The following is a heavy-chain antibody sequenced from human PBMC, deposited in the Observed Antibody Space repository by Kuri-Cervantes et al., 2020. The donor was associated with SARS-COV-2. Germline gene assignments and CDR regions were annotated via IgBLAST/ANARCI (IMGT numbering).Heavy chain of an antibody. D-gene: IGHD2-2*01. V-gene: IGHV3-30*03. J-gene: IGHJ6*03. CDR3: ARYSSTSVIYYYMDV. CDR2: ISYEGSNK. CDR1: RFSFNNYG. Sequence: LSLTCAASRFSFNNYGMHWVRQAPGKGLEWVASISYEGSNKHYADSVKGRFTISRDYSRDTLYLQMNSLRAEDTAVYYCARYSSTSVIYYYMDVWGKGTTVTVSS.